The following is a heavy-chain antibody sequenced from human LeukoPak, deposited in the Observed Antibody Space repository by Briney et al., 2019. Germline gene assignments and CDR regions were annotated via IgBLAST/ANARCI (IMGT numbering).Heavy chain of an antibody. CDR1: GYSFTSYW. V-gene: IGHV5-10-1*01. Sequence: GESLRISCKGSGYSFTSYWISWVRQMPGKGLEWMGRIDPSDSYTNYSPSFQGHVTISADKSISTAYLQWTSLKASATPMYYCAPPPSYSSGWLFLRYWGKGPLVTVSS. CDR2: IDPSDSYT. CDR3: APPPSYSSGWLFLRY. D-gene: IGHD6-25*01. J-gene: IGHJ4*02.